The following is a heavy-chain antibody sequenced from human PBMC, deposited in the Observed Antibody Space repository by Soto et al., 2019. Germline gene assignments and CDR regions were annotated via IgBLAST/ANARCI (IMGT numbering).Heavy chain of an antibody. D-gene: IGHD3-3*01. Sequence: ASVKVSCKASGYTFTSYAMHWVRQAPGQRLEWMGWINAGNGNTKYSQKFQGRVTITRDTSASTAYMELSSLRSEDTAVYYCARDPYYDFWSGYYNGETRYYYYYMDVWGKGTTVTVSS. V-gene: IGHV1-3*01. J-gene: IGHJ6*03. CDR3: ARDPYYDFWSGYYNGETRYYYYYMDV. CDR2: INAGNGNT. CDR1: GYTFTSYA.